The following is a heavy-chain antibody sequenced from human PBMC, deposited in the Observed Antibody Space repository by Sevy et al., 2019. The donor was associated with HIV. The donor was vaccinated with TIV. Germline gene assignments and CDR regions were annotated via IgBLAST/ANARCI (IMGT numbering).Heavy chain of an antibody. J-gene: IGHJ5*01. D-gene: IGHD3-16*01. V-gene: IGHV3-30*04. Sequence: CLRLSCAASGFTFSDYTIHWVRQAPGKGLEWVAVISYDGSRTSYADSVKGRFTVSRDNSKNTLFLQMNSLRAADTAVYYCTRVRCLLGWFDSWGQGTQVLVSS. CDR2: ISYDGSRT. CDR3: TRVRCLLGWFDS. CDR1: GFTFSDYT.